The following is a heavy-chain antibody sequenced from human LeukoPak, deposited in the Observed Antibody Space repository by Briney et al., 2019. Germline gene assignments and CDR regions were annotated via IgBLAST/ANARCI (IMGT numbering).Heavy chain of an antibody. CDR3: ARSYDSWSGYYSRIGFDY. CDR1: GYSISSGYY. D-gene: IGHD3-3*01. J-gene: IGHJ4*02. V-gene: IGHV4-38-2*01. CDR2: IYHSGST. Sequence: SETLSLTCAVSGYSISSGYYWGWIRQPPGKGLEWIGSIYHSGSTYYNPSLKSRVTISVDTSKNQLSLKLSSVTAADTAVYYCARSYDSWSGYYSRIGFDYWGQGTLVTVSS.